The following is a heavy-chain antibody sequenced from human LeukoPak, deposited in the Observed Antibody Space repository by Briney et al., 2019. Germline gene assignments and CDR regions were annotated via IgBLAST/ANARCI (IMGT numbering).Heavy chain of an antibody. CDR1: GGSISSGDYY. D-gene: IGHD3-10*01. CDR3: ARSYYYGSGSYNYYYYDGMDV. V-gene: IGHV4-30-4*01. CDR2: IYYSGST. J-gene: IGHJ6*02. Sequence: SQTLSLTCTVSGGSISSGDYYWSWIRQPPGKGLEWIGYIYYSGSTYYNPSLKSRVTISVDTSKNQFSLKLSSVTAADTAVYYCARSYYYGSGSYNYYYYDGMDVWGQGTTVTVSS.